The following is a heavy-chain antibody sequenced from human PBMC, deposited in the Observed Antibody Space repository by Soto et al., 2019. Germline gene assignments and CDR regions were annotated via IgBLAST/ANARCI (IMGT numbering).Heavy chain of an antibody. J-gene: IGHJ4*02. D-gene: IGHD3-3*01. V-gene: IGHV3-48*01. Sequence: EVQLVESGGGLVQPGGSLRLSCAASGFTFSSYSMNWVRQAPGKGLEWVSYISSSSSTIYYADSVKGRFTISRDNAKNSLYLQMNSLRAEDTAVYYCARDPGSRGVVIVQRSFDYWGQGTLVTVSS. CDR1: GFTFSSYS. CDR3: ARDPGSRGVVIVQRSFDY. CDR2: ISSSSSTI.